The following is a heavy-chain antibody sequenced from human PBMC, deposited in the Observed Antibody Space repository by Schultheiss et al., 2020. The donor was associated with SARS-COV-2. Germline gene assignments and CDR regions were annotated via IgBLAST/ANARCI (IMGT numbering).Heavy chain of an antibody. Sequence: GSLRLSCAASGFTVSSNYMSWVRQAPGKGLEWVSIIYSSGSTYYADSVKGRFTISRDNSKNTLYLQMNSLRAGDTAVYYCARLRVTAPFYFDYWGQGTLVTVSS. CDR2: IYSSGST. CDR3: ARLRVTAPFYFDY. D-gene: IGHD2-21*02. CDR1: GFTVSSNY. J-gene: IGHJ4*02. V-gene: IGHV3-53*01.